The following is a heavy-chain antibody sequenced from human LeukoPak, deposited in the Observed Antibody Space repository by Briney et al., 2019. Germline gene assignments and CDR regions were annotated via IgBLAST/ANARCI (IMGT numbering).Heavy chain of an antibody. V-gene: IGHV4-30-2*01. CDR2: IYHSGST. Sequence: PSETLSLTCSVSGGSISSGGYSWSWIRQPPGKGLEWIGYIYHSGSTYYNPSLKSRVTISVDRSKNQFSLKLSSVTAADTAVYYCARERGRGYDILTGYYSGDAFDIWGQGTMVTVSS. J-gene: IGHJ3*02. CDR1: GGSISSGGYS. D-gene: IGHD3-9*01. CDR3: ARERGRGYDILTGYYSGDAFDI.